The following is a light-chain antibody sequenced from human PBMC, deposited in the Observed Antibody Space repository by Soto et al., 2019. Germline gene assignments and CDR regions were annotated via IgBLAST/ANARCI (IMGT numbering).Light chain of an antibody. Sequence: QSVLTQPASVSGSPGQSITISCPGTRSDIGGYNYVSWYQQHPGKAPKLMIFEVSNRPSGVSNRFSGSKSGNTASLTISGLRADDEADYYCSSYTSTSTLVFGGGTKLTVL. CDR2: EVS. V-gene: IGLV2-14*01. CDR3: SSYTSTSTLV. J-gene: IGLJ2*01. CDR1: RSDIGGYNY.